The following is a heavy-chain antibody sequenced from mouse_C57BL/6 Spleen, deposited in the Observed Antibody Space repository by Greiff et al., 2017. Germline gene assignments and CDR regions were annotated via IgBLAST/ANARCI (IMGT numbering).Heavy chain of an antibody. CDR2: IDPSDSYT. Sequence: QVQLQQPGAELVRPGTSVKLSCKASGYTFTSYWMHWVKQRPGQGLEWIGVIDPSDSYTNYNQKFKGKATLTVDTSSSTAYMQLSRLTSEDSAVYYCARSGTEAMDYWGQGTSVTVSS. J-gene: IGHJ4*01. D-gene: IGHD3-1*01. CDR3: ARSGTEAMDY. V-gene: IGHV1-59*01. CDR1: GYTFTSYW.